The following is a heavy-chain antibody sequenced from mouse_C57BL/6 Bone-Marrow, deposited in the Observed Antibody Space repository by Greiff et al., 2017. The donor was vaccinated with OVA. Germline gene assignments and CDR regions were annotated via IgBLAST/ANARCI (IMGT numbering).Heavy chain of an antibody. J-gene: IGHJ2*01. CDR3: ARDRGGITVVEGLYYLDY. Sequence: EVKLMESGGGLVKPGGSLKLSCAASGFTFSSYAMSWVRQTPEKRLEWVATISDGGSYTYYPDNVKGRYTITRDNAKNNLYLQMSHLTSEDTAMYYCARDRGGITVVEGLYYLDYWGQGTTLTVSS. CDR1: GFTFSSYA. V-gene: IGHV5-4*01. D-gene: IGHD1-1*01. CDR2: ISDGGSYT.